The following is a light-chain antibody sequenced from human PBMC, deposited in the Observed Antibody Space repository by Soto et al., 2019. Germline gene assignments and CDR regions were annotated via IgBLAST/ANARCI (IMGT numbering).Light chain of an antibody. CDR3: QQYNGWPWT. V-gene: IGKV3-15*01. Sequence: IALTQSPGTLSLSPGAGAALSGRATQTIGNKLAWYLQRPGQAPRLLMYGASTRATDIPARFSGSGSGTEFTLTITGLQSEDFAVYYCQQYNGWPWTFGLGTKVDIK. CDR2: GAS. CDR1: QTIGNK. J-gene: IGKJ1*01.